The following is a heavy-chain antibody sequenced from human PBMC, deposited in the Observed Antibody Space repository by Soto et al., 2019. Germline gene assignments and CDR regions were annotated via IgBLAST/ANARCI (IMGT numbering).Heavy chain of an antibody. D-gene: IGHD3-22*01. CDR2: IKSKTDGGTT. CDR3: TTDPADLTMIGRDP. J-gene: IGHJ5*02. Sequence: GGSLRLSCAASGFTFSNAWMNWVRQAPGKGLEWVGRIKSKTDGGTTDYAAPVKGRFTISRDDSKNTLYLQMNSLKTEDTAVYYCTTDPADLTMIGRDPWGQRTLVTVSS. V-gene: IGHV3-15*07. CDR1: GFTFSNAW.